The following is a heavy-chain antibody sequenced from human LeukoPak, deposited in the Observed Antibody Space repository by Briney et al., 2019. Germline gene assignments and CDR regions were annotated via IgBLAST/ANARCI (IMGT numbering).Heavy chain of an antibody. Sequence: SETLSLTCSVSDGSISSGYYYWAWIRQPPGEGPEWIGSIYYSGTTYPNPSLKSRVTISVDTSKNQFSLKLSSVTAADTAVYYCARDKGTSYLSSFDYWGQGTLVTVSS. CDR3: ARDKGTSYLSSFDY. V-gene: IGHV4-39*02. CDR2: IYYSGTT. J-gene: IGHJ4*02. CDR1: DGSISSGYYY. D-gene: IGHD6-6*01.